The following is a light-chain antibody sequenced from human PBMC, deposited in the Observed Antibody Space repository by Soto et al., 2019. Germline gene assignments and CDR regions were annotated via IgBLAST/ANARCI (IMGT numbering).Light chain of an antibody. J-gene: IGKJ3*01. Sequence: DIQMTQSPSSLSASVGDRVTITCQASQSISSYLNWYQQKPGKAPKLLIYAASSLQSGVPSRFSGSGSGTDFTHTISSLQPEDFATFYCQQSYSTPFTFGPGTKVDIK. CDR2: AAS. V-gene: IGKV1-39*01. CDR1: QSISSY. CDR3: QQSYSTPFT.